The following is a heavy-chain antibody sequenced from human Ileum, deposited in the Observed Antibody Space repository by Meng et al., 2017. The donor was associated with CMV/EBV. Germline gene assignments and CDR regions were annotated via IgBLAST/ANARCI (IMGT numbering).Heavy chain of an antibody. D-gene: IGHD3-9*01. V-gene: IGHV3-21*03. J-gene: IGHJ4*02. Sequence: EVQLVESGGGLVKPGGSLRLSCAASGFSISSYSTNWVRQVPGKGLEWISYFSRSRDNIAYADSVKGRFTISRDDAKKSLYLQMNSLRAEDTGVYYCARDNDWAFDYWGQGTLVTVSS. CDR3: ARDNDWAFDY. CDR2: FSRSRDNI. CDR1: GFSISSYS.